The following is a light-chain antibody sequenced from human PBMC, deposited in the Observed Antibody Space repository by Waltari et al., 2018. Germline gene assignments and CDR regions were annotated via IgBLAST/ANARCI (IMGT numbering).Light chain of an antibody. CDR3: QQYYNWPPGT. V-gene: IGKV3-15*01. Sequence: EIVMTQSPATLSVSPGERAPLSCRASQNISHLAWYQQKAGQAPRLLIYGASTRATGIPARFSGSGSGTEFTLTISSLQSEDFVVYYCQQYYNWPPGTFGQGTKVEIK. CDR1: QNISH. J-gene: IGKJ1*01. CDR2: GAS.